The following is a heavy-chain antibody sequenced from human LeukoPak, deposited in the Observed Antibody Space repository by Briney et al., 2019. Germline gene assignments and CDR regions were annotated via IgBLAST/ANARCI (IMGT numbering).Heavy chain of an antibody. Sequence: SETLSLTCAVYGGSFSGYYWSWIRQPPGKGLEWIGEINHSGSTNYNPSLKSRVTISVDTSKNQFSLKLSSVTAADTAVYYCARVRGGSGRYMIFDYWGQGTLVTVSS. CDR3: ARVRGGSGRYMIFDY. J-gene: IGHJ4*02. V-gene: IGHV4-34*01. CDR2: INHSGST. CDR1: GGSFSGYY. D-gene: IGHD6-19*01.